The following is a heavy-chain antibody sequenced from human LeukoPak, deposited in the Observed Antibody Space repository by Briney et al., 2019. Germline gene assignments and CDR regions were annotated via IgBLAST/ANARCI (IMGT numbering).Heavy chain of an antibody. CDR3: AGIAAAGTSGEYFQH. CDR1: GGSVSSYY. V-gene: IGHV4-59*08. CDR2: IFYSGST. J-gene: IGHJ1*01. Sequence: PSETLSLTCTVSGGSVSSYYWSWIRQPPGKGLEWIGYIFYSGSTNYNPSLKSRVTISVDTSKNQFSLKLSSVTAADTAVYYCAGIAAAGTSGEYFQHWGQGTLVTVSS. D-gene: IGHD6-13*01.